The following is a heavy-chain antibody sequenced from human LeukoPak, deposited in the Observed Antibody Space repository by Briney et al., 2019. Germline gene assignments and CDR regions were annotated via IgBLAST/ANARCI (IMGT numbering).Heavy chain of an antibody. V-gene: IGHV3-7*03. Sequence: PGGSLRLSCAASGFTFSSYWMSWVRQAPGKGLEWVANIKQDGSEKYYVDSVKGRFTISRDNAKNSLYLQMNSLRAEDTAVYYCARRKHYNWNYVHLYYFDYWGQGTLVTVSS. J-gene: IGHJ4*02. D-gene: IGHD1-7*01. CDR1: GFTFSSYW. CDR2: IKQDGSEK. CDR3: ARRKHYNWNYVHLYYFDY.